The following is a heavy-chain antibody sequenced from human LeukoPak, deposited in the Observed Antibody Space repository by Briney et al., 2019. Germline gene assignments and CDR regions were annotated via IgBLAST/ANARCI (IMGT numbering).Heavy chain of an antibody. V-gene: IGHV1-2*02. J-gene: IGHJ4*02. Sequence: ASVKVSCKASGYTFTGYYMHWVRQAPGQGLEWMGWINPNSGGTNYAQKFQGRVTMTRDTSISTAYMELSRLRSDDTAVYYCARATKQSSSSWSTQGYWGQGTLVTVSS. D-gene: IGHD6-13*01. CDR1: GYTFTGYY. CDR2: INPNSGGT. CDR3: ARATKQSSSSWSTQGY.